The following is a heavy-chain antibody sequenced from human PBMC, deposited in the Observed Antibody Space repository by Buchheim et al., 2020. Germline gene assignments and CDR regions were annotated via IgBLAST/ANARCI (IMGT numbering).Heavy chain of an antibody. CDR3: AKATGDFLTGTDY. D-gene: IGHD3-9*01. J-gene: IGHJ4*02. CDR2: VSGSGTST. Sequence: EVQLLESGGALVQPGGSLRLSCAASGFTFSNYAMSWVRQAPGKGPQWVSTVSGSGTSTYYANSVKGRFTISRDNSKNTPYLQMNSLRAEDTAIYYCAKATGDFLTGTDYWGQGTL. CDR1: GFTFSNYA. V-gene: IGHV3-23*01.